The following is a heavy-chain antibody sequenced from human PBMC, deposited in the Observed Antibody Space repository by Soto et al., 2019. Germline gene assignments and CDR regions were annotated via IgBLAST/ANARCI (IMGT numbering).Heavy chain of an antibody. CDR3: ARRYSSGWYSYYYYYGMDV. CDR2: INYSGST. CDR1: GGSISSDY. V-gene: IGHV4-59*08. J-gene: IGHJ6*02. Sequence: SSETLSLTCTVSGGSISSDYWSWIRQPPGKGLEWIGSINYSGSTNYNPSLKSRVTISVDTSKNQFSLKVSSVTAADTAVYYCARRYSSGWYSYYYYYGMDVWGQGTTVTVSS. D-gene: IGHD6-19*01.